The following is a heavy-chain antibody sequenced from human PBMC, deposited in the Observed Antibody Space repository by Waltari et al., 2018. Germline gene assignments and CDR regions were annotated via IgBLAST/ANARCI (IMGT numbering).Heavy chain of an antibody. J-gene: IGHJ6*02. Sequence: QLQLQESGPGLVKPSGPLSLICAVSGASMSTSDYWSWVRQPPGTGLEWIGEIFHTGSSIYNPSLESRVTISVDKSNNQFSLNLKAVTAADTAVYYCAKSQADYVDYYGMAVWGQGTTVTVSS. CDR2: IFHTGSS. CDR3: AKSQADYVDYYGMAV. V-gene: IGHV4-4*02. CDR1: GASMSTSDY. D-gene: IGHD4-17*01.